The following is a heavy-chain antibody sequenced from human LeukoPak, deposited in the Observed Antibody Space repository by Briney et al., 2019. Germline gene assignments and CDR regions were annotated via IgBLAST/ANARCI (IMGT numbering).Heavy chain of an antibody. CDR3: ARPYLYHFDF. CDR1: GFTFSTYS. V-gene: IGHV3-21*01. D-gene: IGHD3-16*01. J-gene: IGHJ4*02. CDR2: ISSSGTYI. Sequence: GGSLRLSCAASGFTFSTYSMNWVRQAPGKGLEWVSYISSSGTYIYYADSVKGRFTISRDNAKNSLYLQMNSLRAEDTAVYYCARPYLYHFDFWGQGTLVTVSS.